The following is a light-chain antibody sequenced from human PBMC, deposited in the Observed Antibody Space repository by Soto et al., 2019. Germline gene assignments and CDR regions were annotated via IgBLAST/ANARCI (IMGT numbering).Light chain of an antibody. Sequence: EIVMTQSPATLSVSPGERATLSCRASQSVSSNLAWYQQKPGQAPRLLIYGASSRATGIPDRFSGSGSGTDFTLTISSLQPEDFAVYYCHQYDNWWTFGQGTKVDIK. J-gene: IGKJ1*01. CDR1: QSVSSN. CDR3: HQYDNWWT. CDR2: GAS. V-gene: IGKV3D-15*01.